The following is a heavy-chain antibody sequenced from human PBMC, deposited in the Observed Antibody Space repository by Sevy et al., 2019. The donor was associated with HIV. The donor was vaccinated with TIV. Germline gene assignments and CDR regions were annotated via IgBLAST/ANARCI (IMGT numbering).Heavy chain of an antibody. D-gene: IGHD3-22*01. CDR1: GYTFTRYG. V-gene: IGHV1-18*01. Sequence: ASVKVSCKASGYTFTRYGISWVRQAPGQGLEWMGWSSAYNGTTNYAQKLQGRVTMTTDTSTSKACMELRRLRSDDTAVYYCARDRNNYDSSGYPKGIDVWGHGTTVTVSS. CDR3: ARDRNNYDSSGYPKGIDV. CDR2: SSAYNGTT. J-gene: IGHJ6*02.